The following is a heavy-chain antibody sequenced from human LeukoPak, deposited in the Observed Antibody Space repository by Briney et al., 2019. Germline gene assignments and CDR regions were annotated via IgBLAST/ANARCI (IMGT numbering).Heavy chain of an antibody. D-gene: IGHD4-23*01. J-gene: IGHJ6*02. Sequence: SETLSLTCAVYGGSFSGYYWSWIRQPPGKGLEGIGEINNSGSTNYNPSLKSRVTISVDTSKNQFSRKLSSVPAADTAVYYCASTGGNFRLYYYYYGMDVWGQGTTVTVSS. CDR1: GGSFSGYY. CDR2: INNSGST. V-gene: IGHV4-34*01. CDR3: ASTGGNFRLYYYYYGMDV.